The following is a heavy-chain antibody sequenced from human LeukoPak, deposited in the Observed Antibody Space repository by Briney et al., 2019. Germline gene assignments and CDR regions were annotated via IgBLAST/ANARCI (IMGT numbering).Heavy chain of an antibody. J-gene: IGHJ5*02. CDR1: GGTFSSYA. CDR2: IIPIFGTA. CDR3: ARDVNFDRFDP. Sequence: SVKVSCKASGGTFSSYAISWVRQAPGQGREWMGGIIPIFGTANYAQKFQGRVTITADKYTSTAYMELSSLRSEDTAVYYCARDVNFDRFDPWGQGTLVTVSS. V-gene: IGHV1-69*06.